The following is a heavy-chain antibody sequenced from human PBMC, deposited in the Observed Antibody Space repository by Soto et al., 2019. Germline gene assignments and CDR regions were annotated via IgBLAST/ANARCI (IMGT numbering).Heavy chain of an antibody. CDR3: ARVEETTRYYYGMDV. V-gene: IGHV4-4*02. D-gene: IGHD1-7*01. Sequence: PSETLSLTCAVSGGSISSSNWWSWVRQPPGKGLEWIGEIYHSGSTNYNPSLKSRVTISVDKSKNQFSLKLSSVTAADTAVYYCARVEETTRYYYGMDVWGQGTTVTVSS. CDR2: IYHSGST. J-gene: IGHJ6*02. CDR1: GGSISSSNW.